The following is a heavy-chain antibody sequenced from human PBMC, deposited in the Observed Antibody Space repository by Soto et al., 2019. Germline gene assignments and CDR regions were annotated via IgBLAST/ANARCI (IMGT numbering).Heavy chain of an antibody. Sequence: GASVKVSFKTSGYSFTDYKLHWVRQAPGQGLEWMGWVDPNGGGSNSAQKFQGSVTMTWDTSITTAYLDLTRLTTNDTATYFCATWVDYGDFEGFDFWG. CDR2: VDPNGGGS. V-gene: IGHV1-2*04. CDR3: ATWVDYGDFEGFDF. CDR1: GYSFTDYK. J-gene: IGHJ4*01. D-gene: IGHD4-17*01.